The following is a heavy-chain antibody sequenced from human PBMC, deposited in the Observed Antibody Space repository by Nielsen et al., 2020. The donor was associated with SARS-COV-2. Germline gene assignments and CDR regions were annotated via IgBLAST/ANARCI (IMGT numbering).Heavy chain of an antibody. CDR1: GFTFSSYS. V-gene: IGHV3-21*01. J-gene: IGHJ3*02. CDR3: ARDDEQWLGAFDI. Sequence: GGSLRLSCAASGFTFSSYSMNWVRQAPGKGLEWVSSITSNSYIYYADSVKGRFTISRDNAKNSLSLQMNSLRAEDTAVYYCARDDEQWLGAFDIWGQGTMVTVSS. CDR2: ITSNSYI. D-gene: IGHD6-19*01.